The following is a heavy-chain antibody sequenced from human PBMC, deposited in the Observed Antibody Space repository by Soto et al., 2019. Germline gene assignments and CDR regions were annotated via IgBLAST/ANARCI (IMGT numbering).Heavy chain of an antibody. CDR2: INHSGST. D-gene: IGHD2-21*02. V-gene: IGHV4-34*01. CDR3: ARVPTFYCGGDCYFFDY. Sequence: SETLSLTCAVYGGSFSGYYWSWIRQPPGKGLEWIGEINHSGSTNYNPSLKSRVTISGDTSKNQFSLKRSSVTAADTAVYYCARVPTFYCGGDCYFFDYWCKGTLVTVSS. CDR1: GGSFSGYY. J-gene: IGHJ4*02.